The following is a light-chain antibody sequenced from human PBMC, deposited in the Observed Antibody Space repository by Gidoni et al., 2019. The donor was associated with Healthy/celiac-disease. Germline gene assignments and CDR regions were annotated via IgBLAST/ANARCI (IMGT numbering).Light chain of an antibody. V-gene: IGKV1-33*01. Sequence: DIQMTQSPSSLQASVGDRVTITCQASQDISNYLHWYQQKPGKAPKLLIYDASTLETGVPSRFSGSGSGTDFTFTISSLQPEDIATYYCQQYDNLPLTFGGGTKVEIK. J-gene: IGKJ4*01. CDR1: QDISNY. CDR3: QQYDNLPLT. CDR2: DAS.